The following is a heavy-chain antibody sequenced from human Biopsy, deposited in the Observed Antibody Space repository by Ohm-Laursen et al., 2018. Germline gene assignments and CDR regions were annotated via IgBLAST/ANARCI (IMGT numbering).Heavy chain of an antibody. CDR3: ARGSGSGFYFDQ. D-gene: IGHD2-15*01. V-gene: IGHV3-66*01. Sequence: SLRLSCAASKFTVRTNSMSWVRLAPGKGLEWVSVIYAGATTYYPDSGKGRFTISRDNSRNTVYLQMDSLRGEDTAVYFCARGSGSGFYFDQWGQGTLVTVSS. J-gene: IGHJ4*02. CDR1: KFTVRTNS. CDR2: IYAGATT.